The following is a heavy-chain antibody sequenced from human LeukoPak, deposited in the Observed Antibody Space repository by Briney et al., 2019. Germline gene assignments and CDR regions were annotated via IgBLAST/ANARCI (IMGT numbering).Heavy chain of an antibody. CDR2: ISGTTSGT. CDR1: GVTFSTCA. D-gene: IGHD1-14*01. CDR3: AKVRTYFYHGLDV. Sequence: QPGGSLRLSCAASGVTFSTCAMSWVRQAPGKGLEWVSGISGTTSGTYYADSVKGRFTISRDNSKNTLFLQVNSLRAEDTAVYYCAKVRTYFYHGLDVWGQGTTVTVSS. J-gene: IGHJ6*02. V-gene: IGHV3-23*01.